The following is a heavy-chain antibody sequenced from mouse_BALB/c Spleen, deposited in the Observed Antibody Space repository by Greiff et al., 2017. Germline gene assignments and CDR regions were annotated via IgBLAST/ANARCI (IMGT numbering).Heavy chain of an antibody. CDR2: IYPGNVNT. Sequence: QVQLQQSGPELVKPGASVRISCKASGYTFTSYYIHWVKQRPGQGLEWIGWIYPGNVNTKYNEKFKGKATLTADKSSSTAYMQLSSLTSEDSAVYFCARPYGNYGWFAYWGQGTLVTVSA. D-gene: IGHD2-10*02. CDR3: ARPYGNYGWFAY. J-gene: IGHJ3*01. V-gene: IGHV1S56*01. CDR1: GYTFTSYY.